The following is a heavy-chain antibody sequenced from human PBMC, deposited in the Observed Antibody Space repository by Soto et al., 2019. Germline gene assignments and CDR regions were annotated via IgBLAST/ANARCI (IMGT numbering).Heavy chain of an antibody. J-gene: IGHJ6*02. D-gene: IGHD3-10*01. CDR3: ARDQFYGSASSNYIYQYYYGMDV. Sequence: PGGSLRLSCAASGFTVSVNYMSWVRQAPGKGLEWVSVVDTGGSTYYADSVKGRFTISRDNSKNTLYLQMNSLRVGDTAVYYCARDQFYGSASSNYIYQYYYGMDVWGQGXTVTVYS. CDR1: GFTVSVNY. CDR2: VDTGGST. V-gene: IGHV3-53*01.